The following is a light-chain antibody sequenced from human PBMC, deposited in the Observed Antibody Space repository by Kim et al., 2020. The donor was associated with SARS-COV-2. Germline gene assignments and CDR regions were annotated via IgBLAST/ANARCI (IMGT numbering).Light chain of an antibody. CDR3: QQSYRLPPT. V-gene: IGKV1-12*01. J-gene: IGKJ3*01. CDR1: QDISNW. CDR2: AAS. Sequence: DIQMTQSPSSVTASVGDRVTITCRASQDISNWLAWYQQKPVKAPNLLIYAASDLQSGVPSRFSAGGSGTYFTLTISSLQPEDLAIYFCQQSYRLPPTFGPGTKVDI.